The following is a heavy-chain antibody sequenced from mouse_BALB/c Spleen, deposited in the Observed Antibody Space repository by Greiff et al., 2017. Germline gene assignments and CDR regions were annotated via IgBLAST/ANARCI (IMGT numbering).Heavy chain of an antibody. V-gene: IGHV1-80*01. Sequence: QVQLQQSGAELVRPGSSVKISCKASGYAFSSYWMNWVKQRPGQGLEWIGQIYPGDGDTNYNGKFKGKATLTADKSSSTAYMQLSSLTSEDSAVYFCARSVYYYGSSAWFAYWGQGTLVTVSA. CDR2: IYPGDGDT. CDR3: ARSVYYYGSSAWFAY. J-gene: IGHJ3*01. CDR1: GYAFSSYW. D-gene: IGHD1-1*01.